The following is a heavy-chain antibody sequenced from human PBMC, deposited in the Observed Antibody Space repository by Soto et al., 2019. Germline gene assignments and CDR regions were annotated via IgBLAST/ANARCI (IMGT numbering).Heavy chain of an antibody. CDR2: IYYSGST. V-gene: IGHV4-59*01. J-gene: IGHJ5*02. CDR1: GGSISSYY. Sequence: PSETLSLTCTVSGGSISSYYWSWIRQPPGRGLEWIGYIYYSGSTNYNPSLKSRVTISVDTSKNQFSLKLSSVTAADTAVYYCARDLTCSGQLVPKDANPPRCDNWFDPWGQGTLVTVSS. D-gene: IGHD6-6*01. CDR3: ARDLTCSGQLVPKDANPPRCDNWFDP.